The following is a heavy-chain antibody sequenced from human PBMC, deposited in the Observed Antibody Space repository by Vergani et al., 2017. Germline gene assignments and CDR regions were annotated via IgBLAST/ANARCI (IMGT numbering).Heavy chain of an antibody. CDR2: ISGSGSTI. D-gene: IGHD6-6*01. CDR1: GFTFSSYA. CDR3: AREGRSSSSSYYYYMDV. V-gene: IGHV3-23*01. Sequence: EVQLLESGGGLVQPGGSLRLSCAASGFTFSSYAMSWVRQAPGKGLEWVSAISGSGSTIYYADSVKGRFTISRDNAKNSLYLQMNSLRAEDTAVYYCAREGRSSSSSYYYYMDVWGKGTTVTVSS. J-gene: IGHJ6*03.